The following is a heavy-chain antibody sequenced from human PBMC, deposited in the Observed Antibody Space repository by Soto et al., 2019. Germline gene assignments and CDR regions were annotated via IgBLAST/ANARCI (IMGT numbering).Heavy chain of an antibody. CDR1: GYTFTSYY. Sequence: ASVKVSCKASGYTFTSYYMHWVRQAPGQGLEWMGIINPSGGSTSYAQKFQGRVTMTRDTSTSTVYMELSSLRSEDTAVYYCAGRRPYYFDSSPYVEDYWGQGTLVTVSS. J-gene: IGHJ4*02. V-gene: IGHV1-46*01. D-gene: IGHD3-22*01. CDR2: INPSGGST. CDR3: AGRRPYYFDSSPYVEDY.